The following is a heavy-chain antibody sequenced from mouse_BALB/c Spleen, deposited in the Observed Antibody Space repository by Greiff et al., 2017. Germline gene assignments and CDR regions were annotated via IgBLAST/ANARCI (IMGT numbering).Heavy chain of an antibody. D-gene: IGHD1-1*01. V-gene: IGHV1-9*01. CDR3: ARGYYGSSRYYYAMDY. Sequence: QVQLQQSGAELMKPGASVKISCKATGYTFSSYWIEWVKQRPGHGLEWIGEILPGSGSTNYNEKFKGKATFTADTSSNTAYMQLSSLTSEDSAVYYCARGYYGSSRYYYAMDYWGQGTSVTVSS. CDR1: GYTFSSYW. CDR2: ILPGSGST. J-gene: IGHJ4*01.